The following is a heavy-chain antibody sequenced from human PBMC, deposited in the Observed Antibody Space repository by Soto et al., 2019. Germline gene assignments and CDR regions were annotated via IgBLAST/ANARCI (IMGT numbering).Heavy chain of an antibody. CDR1: GYTFTSYY. CDR2: INPSGGST. CDR3: ATTRITIFGVAYYYYYMDV. D-gene: IGHD3-3*01. J-gene: IGHJ6*03. V-gene: IGHV1-46*03. Sequence: QVQLVQSGAEVKKPGASVKVSCKASGYTFTSYYMHWVRQAPGQGLEWMGIINPSGGSTSYAQKFQGRVTMTRDTSTSTVYMELSSLRSEATAVYYCATTRITIFGVAYYYYYMDVWGKGTTVTVSS.